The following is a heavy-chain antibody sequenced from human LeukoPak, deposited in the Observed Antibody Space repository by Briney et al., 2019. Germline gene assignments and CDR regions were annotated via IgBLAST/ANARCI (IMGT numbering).Heavy chain of an antibody. V-gene: IGHV3-23*01. CDR3: AKDDEQSAYYYGSGSSLVDY. CDR2: ISGSGGST. D-gene: IGHD3-10*01. Sequence: GGSLRLSCAASGFTFDDYGMSWVRQAPGKGLEWVSAISGSGGSTYYADSVKGRFTISRDNSKNTLYLQMNSLRAEDTAVYYCAKDDEQSAYYYGSGSSLVDYWGQGTLVTVSS. CDR1: GFTFDDYG. J-gene: IGHJ4*02.